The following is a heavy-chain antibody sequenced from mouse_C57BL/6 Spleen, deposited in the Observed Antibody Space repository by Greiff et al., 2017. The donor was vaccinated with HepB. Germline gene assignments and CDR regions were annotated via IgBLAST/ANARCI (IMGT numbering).Heavy chain of an antibody. CDR3: TGGTTVVPFAY. CDR2: IRLKSDNYAT. Sequence: EVQLVESGGGLVQPGGSMKLSCVASGFTFSNYWMNWVRQSPEKGLEWVAQIRLKSDNYATHYAESVKGRFTISRDDSKSSVYLQMNNLRAEDTGIYYCTGGTTVVPFAYWGQGTLVTVSA. D-gene: IGHD1-1*01. V-gene: IGHV6-3*01. J-gene: IGHJ3*01. CDR1: GFTFSNYW.